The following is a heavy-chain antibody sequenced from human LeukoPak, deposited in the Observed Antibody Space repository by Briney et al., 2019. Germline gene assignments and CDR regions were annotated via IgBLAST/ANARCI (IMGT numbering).Heavy chain of an antibody. CDR1: GYTFTGYY. J-gene: IGHJ4*02. CDR3: AKEGDIVGAPKYFDY. D-gene: IGHD1-26*01. Sequence: ASVKVSCKASGYTFTGYYMHWVRQAPGQGLEWMGWINPNSGGTNYAQKFQGRVTMTRDTSISTAYMELSRLRSDDTAVYYCAKEGDIVGAPKYFDYWGQGTLVTVSS. V-gene: IGHV1-2*02. CDR2: INPNSGGT.